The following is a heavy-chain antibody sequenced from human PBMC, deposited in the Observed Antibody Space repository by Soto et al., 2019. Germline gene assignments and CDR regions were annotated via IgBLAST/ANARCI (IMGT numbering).Heavy chain of an antibody. CDR3: AREMFVQPRAAPDY. V-gene: IGHV1-8*01. D-gene: IGHD3-10*02. Sequence: SSVKDSCKASGYTFTSYYINWVRQATGQGLEWMGWMNPNSGNTGYAQKFQGRVTMTRNTSISTAYMELSSLRSEDTAVYYCAREMFVQPRAAPDYWGQGTLVTVSS. CDR1: GYTFTSYY. CDR2: MNPNSGNT. J-gene: IGHJ4*02.